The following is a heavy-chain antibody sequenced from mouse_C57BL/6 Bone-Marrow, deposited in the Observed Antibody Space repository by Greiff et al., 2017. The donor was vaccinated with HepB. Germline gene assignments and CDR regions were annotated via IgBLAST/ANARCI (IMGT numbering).Heavy chain of an antibody. J-gene: IGHJ4*01. D-gene: IGHD1-1*01. CDR3: ARKTYDSSYGLAIDY. CDR1: GFSLTSYA. CDR2: IWTGGGT. Sequence: VMLVESGPGLVAPSQSLSITCTVSGFSLTSYAISWVRQPPGKGLEWLGVIWTGGGTNYNSALKSRLSISKDNSKSQVFLKMNSMQTDDTARYNCARKTYDSSYGLAIDYWDQGTSATVSS. V-gene: IGHV2-9-1*01.